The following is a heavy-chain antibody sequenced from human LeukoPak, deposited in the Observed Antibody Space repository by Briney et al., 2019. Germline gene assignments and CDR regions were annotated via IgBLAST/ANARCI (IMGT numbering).Heavy chain of an antibody. D-gene: IGHD4-11*01. J-gene: IGHJ3*02. CDR3: ARATVTTRDAFDI. CDR2: IYYSGST. CDR1: GGSISSYY. Sequence: PSETLSLTCTVSGGSISSYYWSWLRQPPGKGLEWIGYIYYSGSTNYNPSLKSRVTISVDTSKNQFSLKLSSVTAADTAVYYCARATVTTRDAFDIWGQGTMVTVSS. V-gene: IGHV4-59*01.